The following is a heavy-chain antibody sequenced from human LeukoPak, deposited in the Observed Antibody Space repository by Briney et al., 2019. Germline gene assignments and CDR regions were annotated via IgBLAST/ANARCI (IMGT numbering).Heavy chain of an antibody. D-gene: IGHD3-10*01. CDR2: TYYRSKWYN. V-gene: IGHV6-1*01. CDR3: AREVLLWFGELFDY. CDR1: GDSVSSNSAA. J-gene: IGHJ4*02. Sequence: SQTLSLTCAISGDSVSSNSAAWNWIRQSPSRGLEWLGRTYYRSKWYNDYAVSVKSRITINPDTSKNQFSLQLSSVTPEDTVVYYCAREVLLWFGELFDYWGQGTLVTVSS.